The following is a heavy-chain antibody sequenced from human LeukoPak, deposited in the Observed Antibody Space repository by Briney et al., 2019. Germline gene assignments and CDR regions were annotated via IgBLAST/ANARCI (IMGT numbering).Heavy chain of an antibody. J-gene: IGHJ4*02. D-gene: IGHD4-17*01. V-gene: IGHV3-23*01. CDR3: AKAFYYGEPYFDY. CDR1: GFNFGSYV. Sequence: GGSLRLSCVGTGFNFGSYVMSWVRQAPGKGLEWVSVISGSGHSTYYAESVKGRFTISRDNSKNTLYLQMNSLRAEDTAVYYCAKAFYYGEPYFDYWGQGTLVTVSS. CDR2: ISGSGHST.